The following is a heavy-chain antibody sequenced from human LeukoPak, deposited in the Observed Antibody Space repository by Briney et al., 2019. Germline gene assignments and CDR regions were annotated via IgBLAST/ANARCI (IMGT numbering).Heavy chain of an antibody. CDR3: ARDSRELLWFGELSGTWDY. D-gene: IGHD3-10*01. CDR2: INPNSGGT. V-gene: IGHV1-2*04. CDR1: GYTFTGYY. Sequence: ASVKVSCKASGYTFTGYYMHWVRQAPGQGLEWMGWINPNSGGTNYAQKFQGWVTMTRDTSISTAYMELSRLRSDDTAVYYCARDSRELLWFGELSGTWDYWGQGTPVTVSS. J-gene: IGHJ4*02.